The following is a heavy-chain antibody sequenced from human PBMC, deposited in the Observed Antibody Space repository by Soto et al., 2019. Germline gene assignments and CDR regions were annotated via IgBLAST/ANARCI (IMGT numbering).Heavy chain of an antibody. Sequence: QVQLVQSGGEVKKPGASVKVSCKASGYTFTSYGISWVRQAPGQGLEWMGWISGYNGKTNYAQKVQDRVTMTTDTSTSTVYMELRSLRFDDTAVYYCAREGDVPYYYYVMDVWGQGTTVTVSS. V-gene: IGHV1-18*01. CDR1: GYTFTSYG. D-gene: IGHD2-21*02. CDR2: ISGYNGKT. CDR3: AREGDVPYYYYVMDV. J-gene: IGHJ6*02.